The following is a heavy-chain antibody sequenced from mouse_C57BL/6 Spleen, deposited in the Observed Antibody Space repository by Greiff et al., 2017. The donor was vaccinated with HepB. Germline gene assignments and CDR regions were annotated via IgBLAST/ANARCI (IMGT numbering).Heavy chain of an antibody. J-gene: IGHJ3*01. CDR1: GYTFTSYW. Sequence: QVQLKQPGAELVMPGASVKLSCKASGYTFTSYWMHWVKQRPGQGLEWIGEIDPSDSYTNYNQKFKGKSTLTVDKSSSTAYMQLSSLTSEDSAVYYCARSHNSPQAYWGQGTLVTVSA. CDR3: ARSHNSPQAY. V-gene: IGHV1-69*01. D-gene: IGHD6-1*01. CDR2: IDPSDSYT.